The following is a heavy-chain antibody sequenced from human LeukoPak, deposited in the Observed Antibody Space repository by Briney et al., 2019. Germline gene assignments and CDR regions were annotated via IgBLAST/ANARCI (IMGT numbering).Heavy chain of an antibody. CDR3: ARDGEVRGVMTYYYYYYMDV. D-gene: IGHD3-10*01. J-gene: IGHJ6*03. CDR1: GYSFTGYN. Sequence: ASVKVSCKASGYSFTGYNLYWVRQAPGQGLEWMGWVNPNSGGTSYAQKFQGRVTMTRNTSISTASLEVSSLRSDDTAVYYCARDGEVRGVMTYYYYYYMDVWGKGTTVTVSS. CDR2: VNPNSGGT. V-gene: IGHV1-2*02.